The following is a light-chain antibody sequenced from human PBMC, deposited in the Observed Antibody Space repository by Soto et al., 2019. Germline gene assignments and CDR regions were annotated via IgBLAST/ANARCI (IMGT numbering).Light chain of an antibody. CDR1: SSDVGGYNY. CDR3: SSYAGSNNLKV. V-gene: IGLV2-8*01. J-gene: IGLJ1*01. CDR2: EVT. Sequence: LTQPPSASGSPGQSVTISCTGTSSDVGGYNYVSWYQQHPGKAPKLMIYEVTKRPSGVPDRFSGSKSGNTASLTVSGLQAEDEADYYCSSYAGSNNLKVFGTGTKVTV.